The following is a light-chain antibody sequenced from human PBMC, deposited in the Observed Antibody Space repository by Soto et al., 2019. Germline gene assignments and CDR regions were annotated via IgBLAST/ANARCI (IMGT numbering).Light chain of an antibody. CDR3: SSYGSTITRYV. CDR1: SSDVGGYPY. Sequence: QSVLTQPASVSGSPGQSITISCTGTSSDVGGYPYVSWYQQHPGKAPKVIIYEVSHRPSGVSDRFSGSKSGNTASLAISGLQAEDAGDYFCSSYGSTITRYVFGAGTKLTVL. CDR2: EVS. V-gene: IGLV2-14*01. J-gene: IGLJ1*01.